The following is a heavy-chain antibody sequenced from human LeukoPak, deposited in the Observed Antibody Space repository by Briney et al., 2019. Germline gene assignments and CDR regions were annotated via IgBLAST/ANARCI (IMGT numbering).Heavy chain of an antibody. CDR3: ARGDYYESRDAFDI. CDR1: GGSISSGGYS. J-gene: IGHJ3*02. V-gene: IGHV4-30-4*07. D-gene: IGHD3-22*01. Sequence: NPSQTLSPTCAVSGGSISSGGYSWSWIRQPPGKGLEWIGYIYYSGTTYYNPSLKSRLTISVDTSKNQFSLKLSSVTAADTAVYYCARGDYYESRDAFDIWGQGTMVTVSS. CDR2: IYYSGTT.